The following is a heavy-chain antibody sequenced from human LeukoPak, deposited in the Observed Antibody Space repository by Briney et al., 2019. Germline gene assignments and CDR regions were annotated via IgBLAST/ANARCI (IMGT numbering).Heavy chain of an antibody. CDR1: GFIVSNNY. V-gene: IGHV3-53*01. CDR3: ARCELRAGSPFDY. D-gene: IGHD4/OR15-4a*01. J-gene: IGHJ4*02. Sequence: GGSLRLSCAASGFIVSNNYMSWVRQPPGKGLEWVSVIYSGGSKYYADSVKVRFTISRDNSKNTVYLQMDDLRPEDTAVYYCARCELRAGSPFDYWGQGTLVTVSS. CDR2: IYSGGSK.